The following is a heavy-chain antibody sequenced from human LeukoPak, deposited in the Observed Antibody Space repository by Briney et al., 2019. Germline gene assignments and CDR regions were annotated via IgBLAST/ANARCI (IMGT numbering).Heavy chain of an antibody. CDR3: ARLDYYDLVPFDL. Sequence: SETLSLTCTVSGDSISTTKYYWGWIRQPPGEGLEWIGSIYYSGSTYYNPSLKSRVTISVDTSKNQFSLKLSSATAADTAVYYCARLDYYDLVPFDLWGQGTLVTVSS. CDR1: GDSISTTKYY. J-gene: IGHJ5*02. CDR2: IYYSGST. V-gene: IGHV4-39*01. D-gene: IGHD3-3*01.